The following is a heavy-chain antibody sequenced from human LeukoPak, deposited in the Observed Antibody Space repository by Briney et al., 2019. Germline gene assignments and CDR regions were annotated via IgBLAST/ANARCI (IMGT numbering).Heavy chain of an antibody. Sequence: PSETLSLTCTVSGGSISNYYWNFIRQPPGKGLEWIGEINHSGSTNYNPSLKSRVTISVDTSKNQFSLNLSSVTAADTAVYYCARASVLLSADYWGQGTLVTVSS. CDR3: ARASVLLSADY. D-gene: IGHD3-16*01. V-gene: IGHV4-34*01. CDR2: INHSGST. CDR1: GGSISNYY. J-gene: IGHJ4*02.